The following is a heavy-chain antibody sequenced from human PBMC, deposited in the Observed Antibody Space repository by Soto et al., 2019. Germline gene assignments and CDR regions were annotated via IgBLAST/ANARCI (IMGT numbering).Heavy chain of an antibody. Sequence: QVQLVQSGAEVKKPGSSVTVSCKASGGTFSSYAISWVRQAPGQGLEWMGGIIPIFGTANYAQKFQGRVTITADESTSTAYMVLRSLRSEDTAVYYCARDPSGGLPPNWFDTSGQGTLVTVSS. D-gene: IGHD2-15*01. V-gene: IGHV1-69*01. CDR2: IIPIFGTA. J-gene: IGHJ5*02. CDR3: ARDPSGGLPPNWFDT. CDR1: GGTFSSYA.